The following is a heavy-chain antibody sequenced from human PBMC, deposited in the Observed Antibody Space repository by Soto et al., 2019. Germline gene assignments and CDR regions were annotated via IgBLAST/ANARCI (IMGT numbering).Heavy chain of an antibody. CDR1: GGTFSSYA. D-gene: IGHD3-10*01. Sequence: ASVKVSCKASGGTFSSYAISWVRQAPGQGLEWMGGIIPIFGTANYAQKFQGRVTITADESTSTAYMELSSLRSEDTAVYYCAREFHTYYNWFDPWGQGTLVTVS. J-gene: IGHJ5*02. CDR3: AREFHTYYNWFDP. V-gene: IGHV1-69*13. CDR2: IIPIFGTA.